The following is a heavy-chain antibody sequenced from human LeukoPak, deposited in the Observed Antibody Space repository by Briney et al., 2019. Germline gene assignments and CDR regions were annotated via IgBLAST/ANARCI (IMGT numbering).Heavy chain of an antibody. CDR1: GYSFTDYY. CDR3: ARADRLHGGPYLIGP. CDR2: NNPNSGGT. D-gene: IGHD2-21*01. J-gene: IGHJ5*02. Sequence: ASVKVSCKTSGYSFTDYYMHWVRQAPGQGLEWMGWNNPNSGGTSSAQKFQGRVTMTRDTSITTVYMEMSWLTSDDTAIYYCARADRLHGGPYLIGPWGQGTLVTVSS. V-gene: IGHV1-2*02.